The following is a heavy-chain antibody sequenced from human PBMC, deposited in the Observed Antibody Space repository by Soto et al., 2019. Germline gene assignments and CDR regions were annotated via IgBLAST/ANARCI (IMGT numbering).Heavy chain of an antibody. V-gene: IGHV3-74*01. J-gene: IGHJ4*02. CDR3: ARALYGDTVGNDH. CDR2: INTDASST. D-gene: IGHD4-17*01. CDR1: GFTFSSHY. Sequence: EVQLVESGGGLVQPGGSLRLSCVASGFTFSSHYMHWVRQVPGKGLVWVSRINTDASSTDYADSVKGRFTISRDNAQNTLYLQMNSLRAEDTALYYCARALYGDTVGNDHWGQGTLVTVSS.